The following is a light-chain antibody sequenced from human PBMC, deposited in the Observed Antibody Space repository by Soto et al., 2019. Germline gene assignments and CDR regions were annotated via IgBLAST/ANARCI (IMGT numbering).Light chain of an antibody. CDR1: SSDVGGYNY. CDR3: SSYTSSSTLL. CDR2: DVS. Sequence: QSALTQPASVSGSPGQSVTISCTGTSSDVGGYNYVSWYQQHPGRVPKVMIYDVSNRPSGVSNRFSGSKSGNTASLTISGLQAEDEADYYCSSYTSSSTLLFGGGTQVTVL. J-gene: IGLJ2*01. V-gene: IGLV2-14*03.